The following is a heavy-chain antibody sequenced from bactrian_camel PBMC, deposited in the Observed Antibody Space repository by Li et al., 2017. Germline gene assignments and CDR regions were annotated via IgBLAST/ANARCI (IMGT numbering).Heavy chain of an antibody. CDR1: GFAFSSTT. J-gene: IGHJ4*01. CDR2: INAGGWST. Sequence: VQLVESGGGLVQPGGSLRLSCAASGFAFSSTTMRWLRQAPGKRLEWVSSINAGGWSTKYADSVKGLFSISRDNAKDTPFLQLSSLKSEDTALYYCATALQSGGYGQYEYHVWGQGTQV. V-gene: IGHV3S42*01. CDR3: ATALQSGGYGQYEYHV. D-gene: IGHD3*01.